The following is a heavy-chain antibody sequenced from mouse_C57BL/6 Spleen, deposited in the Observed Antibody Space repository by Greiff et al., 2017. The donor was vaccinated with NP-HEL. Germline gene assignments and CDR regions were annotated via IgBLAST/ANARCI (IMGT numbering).Heavy chain of an antibody. J-gene: IGHJ1*03. Sequence: VQLQQSVAELVRPGASVKLSCTASGFTIKNTYMHWVKQRPEQGLEWIGRIDPANGNTKYAPKFKGKATITAYTSSNTAYLQLSSLTSEDTAIYYSASAGYYDVWYFEVWGTGTTVTVSS. CDR2: IDPANGNT. CDR3: ASAGYYDVWYFEV. CDR1: GFTIKNTY. V-gene: IGHV14-3*01. D-gene: IGHD2-4*01.